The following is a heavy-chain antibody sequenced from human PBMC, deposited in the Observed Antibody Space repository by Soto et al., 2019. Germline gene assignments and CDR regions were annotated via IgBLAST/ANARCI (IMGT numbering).Heavy chain of an antibody. CDR1: GGSISSGGYS. Sequence: SETLSLTCAVSGGSISSGGYSWSWIRQPPGKGLEWIGYIYHSGSTYYNPSLKSRVTISVDRSKNQFSLKLSSVTAADTAVYYCARDSPRLEEGDYYDSSGSGAFDIWGQGTTVTVSS. D-gene: IGHD3-22*01. V-gene: IGHV4-30-2*01. CDR2: IYHSGST. J-gene: IGHJ3*02. CDR3: ARDSPRLEEGDYYDSSGSGAFDI.